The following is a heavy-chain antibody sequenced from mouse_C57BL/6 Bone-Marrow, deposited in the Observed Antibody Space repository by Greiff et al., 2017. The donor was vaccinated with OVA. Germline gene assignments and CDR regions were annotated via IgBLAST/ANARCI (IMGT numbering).Heavy chain of an antibody. CDR2: ISYDGSN. J-gene: IGHJ4*01. Sequence: EVQRVESGPGLVKPSQSLSLTCSVTGYSITSGYYWNWIRQFPGNKLEWLGYISYDGSNNYNPSHKNRISITRDTSKNQFFLKLNSVTTEDTATYYCARNAYYSNYDYYAMDYWGQGTSVTVSS. D-gene: IGHD2-5*01. CDR3: ARNAYYSNYDYYAMDY. CDR1: GYSITSGYY. V-gene: IGHV3-6*01.